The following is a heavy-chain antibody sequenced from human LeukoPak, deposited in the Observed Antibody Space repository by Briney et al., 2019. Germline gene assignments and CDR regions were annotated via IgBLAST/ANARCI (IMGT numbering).Heavy chain of an antibody. Sequence: ASVKVSCKASGYTFTSYDINWVRQATGQGLEWMGWMNPNSGNTGYAQKFQGRITVTRDTSTTTVYMELSRLTSDDTAVYYCARGDYYGRFQLWGQGTLVAVSA. CDR3: ARGDYYGRFQL. D-gene: IGHD3-22*01. V-gene: IGHV1-8*02. J-gene: IGHJ1*01. CDR2: MNPNSGNT. CDR1: GYTFTSYD.